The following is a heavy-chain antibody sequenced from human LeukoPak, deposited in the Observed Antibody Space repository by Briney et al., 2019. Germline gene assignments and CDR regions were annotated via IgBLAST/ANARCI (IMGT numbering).Heavy chain of an antibody. D-gene: IGHD6-19*01. CDR3: ARSMGIAVAYYFDY. J-gene: IGHJ4*02. CDR1: GGTFSSYA. Sequence: ASVKVSCKASGGTFSSYAISWVRQAPGQGLEWMGWISAYNGNTNYAQKLQGRVTMTTDTSTSTAYMELRSLRSDDTAVYYCARSMGIAVAYYFDYWGQGTLVTVSS. V-gene: IGHV1-18*01. CDR2: ISAYNGNT.